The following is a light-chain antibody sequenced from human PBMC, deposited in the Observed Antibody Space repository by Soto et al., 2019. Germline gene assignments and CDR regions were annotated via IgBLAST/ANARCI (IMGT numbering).Light chain of an antibody. Sequence: DIQMTQSPSTLSGSVGDRVTITCRASQTISSWLAWYQQKPGKAPKLLIYAASSLQSGGPSRFSGSGSGTDFTLTISSLQPEDFATYYCQRSYSTPRTFGQGTKG. CDR2: AAS. CDR1: QTISSW. CDR3: QRSYSTPRT. J-gene: IGKJ1*01. V-gene: IGKV1-39*01.